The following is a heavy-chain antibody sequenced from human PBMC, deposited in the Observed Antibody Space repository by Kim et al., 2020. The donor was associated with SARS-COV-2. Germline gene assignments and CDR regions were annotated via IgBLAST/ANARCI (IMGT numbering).Heavy chain of an antibody. J-gene: IGHJ6*02. Sequence: DPVKGRFTISRDNAKNFLYLHMISLRAEDTALYYCAKDIGLRGTPDGMDVWGQGTTVTVSS. V-gene: IGHV3-9*01. CDR3: AKDIGLRGTPDGMDV. D-gene: IGHD4-17*01.